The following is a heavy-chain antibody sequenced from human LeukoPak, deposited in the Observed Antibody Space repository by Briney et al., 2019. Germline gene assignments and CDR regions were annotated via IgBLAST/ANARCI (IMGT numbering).Heavy chain of an antibody. J-gene: IGHJ4*02. CDR2: IRHDGHT. V-gene: IGHV4-38-2*02. Sequence: SETLSLTCTVSGSFTGYLSMSYYWGWIRQPPGKGLEWIGSIRHDGHTYYNSSLKSQVTLSVDMSRNQFSLKLTSVTAADTALYYCARTLGSATYSLIEYWGQGTPVTVSS. D-gene: IGHD3-10*01. CDR1: GSFTGYLSMSYY. CDR3: ARTLGSATYSLIEY.